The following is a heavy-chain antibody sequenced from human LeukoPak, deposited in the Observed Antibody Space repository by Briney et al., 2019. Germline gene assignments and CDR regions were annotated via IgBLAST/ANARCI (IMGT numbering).Heavy chain of an antibody. V-gene: IGHV1-69*04. D-gene: IGHD6-13*01. J-gene: IGHJ6*02. CDR1: GGSFGSYA. Sequence: SVKVYCKASGGSFGSYAISWVRQAPGQGLEWMGRIIPIFGIANYAQKFQGRVTITADKSTSTAYMELSSLRSEDTAVYYCARGLAAASMDVWGQGTTVTVSS. CDR3: ARGLAAASMDV. CDR2: IIPIFGIA.